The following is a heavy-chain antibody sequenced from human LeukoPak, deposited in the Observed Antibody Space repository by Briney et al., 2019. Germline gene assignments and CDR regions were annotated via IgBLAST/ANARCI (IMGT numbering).Heavy chain of an antibody. CDR3: ARHPYGGVDY. D-gene: IGHD4-23*01. CDR1: GLTFSSY. V-gene: IGHV3-66*04. CDR2: IYSGGSI. J-gene: IGHJ4*02. Sequence: PGGSLRLSCAASGLTFSSYMSWVRQAPGKGLEWVSVIYSGGSIYYADSVKGRFTISRDKSKNTLYLQMNSLRAEDTAVYYCARHPYGGVDYWGQGTLVTVSS.